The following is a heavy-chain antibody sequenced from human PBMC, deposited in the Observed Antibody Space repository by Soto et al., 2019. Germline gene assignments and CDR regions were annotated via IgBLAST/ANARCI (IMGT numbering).Heavy chain of an antibody. V-gene: IGHV3-30-3*01. D-gene: IGHD6-6*01. CDR3: ARGRPGGKYSSSSPFDY. Sequence: PGGSLRLSCAASGFTFSSYAMHWVRQAPGKGLEWVAVISYDGSNKYYADSVKGRSTISRDNSKNTLYLQMNSLRAEDTAVYYCARGRPGGKYSSSSPFDYWGQGTLVTVSS. J-gene: IGHJ4*02. CDR2: ISYDGSNK. CDR1: GFTFSSYA.